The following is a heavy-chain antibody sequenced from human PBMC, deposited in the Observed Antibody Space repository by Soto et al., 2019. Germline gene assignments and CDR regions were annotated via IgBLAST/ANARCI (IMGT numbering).Heavy chain of an antibody. D-gene: IGHD3-10*01. Sequence: DVQLLESGGGVVQPGGSLRLSCAASGFVFRNLTMNWVRQAPGKGLEYVAIISCNGGVIFDAVSVRGRFTISRDNAKNILYLDMTNLRPEDSGVYYCAKIMIQGVLVDALDVWGRGTTVTVS. CDR1: GFVFRNLT. V-gene: IGHV3-23*01. CDR3: AKIMIQGVLVDALDV. CDR2: ISCNGGVI. J-gene: IGHJ6*02.